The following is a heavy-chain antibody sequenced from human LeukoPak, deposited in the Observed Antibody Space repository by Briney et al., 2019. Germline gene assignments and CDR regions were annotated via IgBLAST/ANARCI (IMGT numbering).Heavy chain of an antibody. CDR2: IKQDGSEK. D-gene: IGHD3-16*01. CDR3: AKDDAWGRYKD. V-gene: IGHV3-7*03. Sequence: PGGSLRLSCVASGFTFSSYWMSWVRQAPGKGLEWVANIKQDGSEKYYVDSVKGRFTISRDNAKNSLYLQMNSLRGEDTAVYYCAKDDAWGRYKDWGQGTLVTVSS. CDR1: GFTFSSYW. J-gene: IGHJ1*01.